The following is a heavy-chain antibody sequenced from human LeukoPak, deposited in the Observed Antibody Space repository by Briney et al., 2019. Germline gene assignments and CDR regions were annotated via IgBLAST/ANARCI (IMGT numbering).Heavy chain of an antibody. Sequence: ASVKVSCKAFGYTFTSNCMHWVRQAPGQGPEWMGVISPSGGSTTYAQKFQGRVTLTRDMSTSTDYLELSSLRSEDTAVYYCARDITGQWLGYWGQGTLVTVSS. D-gene: IGHD6-19*01. CDR2: ISPSGGST. CDR3: ARDITGQWLGY. J-gene: IGHJ4*02. V-gene: IGHV1-46*01. CDR1: GYTFTSNC.